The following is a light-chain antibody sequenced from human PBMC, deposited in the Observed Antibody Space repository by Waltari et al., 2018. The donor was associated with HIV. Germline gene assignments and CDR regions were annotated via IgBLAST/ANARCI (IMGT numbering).Light chain of an antibody. J-gene: IGLJ3*02. CDR1: SSNIDSNY. CDR2: RNT. Sequence: QSVLTQSPSTSGTPGQRVTISCSGSSSNIDSNYVSWFQQVPGTAPKLLIFRNTLRPSGVSGRFSCSVSGPSASLAISGLRSEDEADYYCAVWDDSLSAQLFGGGTKLTVL. CDR3: AVWDDSLSAQL. V-gene: IGLV1-47*01.